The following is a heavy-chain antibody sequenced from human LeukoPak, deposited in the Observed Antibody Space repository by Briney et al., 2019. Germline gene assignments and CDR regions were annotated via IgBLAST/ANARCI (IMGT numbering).Heavy chain of an antibody. J-gene: IGHJ4*02. V-gene: IGHV3-48*03. CDR2: ISSSGSTI. CDR3: AKDLVYYDILTGLDY. CDR1: GFTFSSYE. Sequence: GGSLRLSCAASGFTFSSYEMNWVRQAPGKGLEWVSYISSSGSTIYYADSVKGRFTISRDNSKNTLYLQMNSLRAEDTAVYYCAKDLVYYDILTGLDYWGQGTLVTVSS. D-gene: IGHD3-9*01.